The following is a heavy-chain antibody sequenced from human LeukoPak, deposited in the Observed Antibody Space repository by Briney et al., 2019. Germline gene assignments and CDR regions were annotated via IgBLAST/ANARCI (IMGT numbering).Heavy chain of an antibody. D-gene: IGHD3-22*01. Sequence: ASVKVACKASGYTFSVYYMHWVRQAPGQGLEWMGRINPDSGGTNYAQKFQGRVTMTRDTSIGTAYMDLTRLTSDDTAVYFCARGSTSGYRSYYWGQGTLVTVSS. V-gene: IGHV1-2*06. CDR3: ARGSTSGYRSYY. CDR1: GYTFSVYY. J-gene: IGHJ4*02. CDR2: INPDSGGT.